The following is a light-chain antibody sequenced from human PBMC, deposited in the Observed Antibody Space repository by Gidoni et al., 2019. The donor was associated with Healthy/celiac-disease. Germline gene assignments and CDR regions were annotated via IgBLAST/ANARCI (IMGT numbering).Light chain of an antibody. CDR2: DAS. CDR3: QQRSNWPPEFT. J-gene: IGKJ3*01. CDR1: QSVSSY. V-gene: IGKV3-11*01. Sequence: DIVLPQSPATLSLSPGERATLSCRASQSVSSYLAWYQQKPGQAPRLLIYDASNRATGIPARFSGSGSGTDFTLTISSLEPEDFAVYYCQQRSNWPPEFTFXPXTKVDIK.